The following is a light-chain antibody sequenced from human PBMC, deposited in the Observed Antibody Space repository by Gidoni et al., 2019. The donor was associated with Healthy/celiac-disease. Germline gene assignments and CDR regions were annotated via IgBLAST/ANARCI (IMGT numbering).Light chain of an antibody. Sequence: EIVLTQSPGTLSLSPGERATLSCRASQSVSSSYLAWYQQKPGQAPRLLIYGASSRATGIPDRFSGSWSGTDFTLTISRLEPEDFAVYYCQQYGSSPWTFXQXTKVEIK. CDR2: GAS. CDR3: QQYGSSPWT. J-gene: IGKJ1*01. V-gene: IGKV3-20*01. CDR1: QSVSSSY.